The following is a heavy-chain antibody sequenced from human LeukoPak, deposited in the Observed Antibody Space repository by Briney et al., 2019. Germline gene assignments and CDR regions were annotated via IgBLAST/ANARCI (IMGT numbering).Heavy chain of an antibody. CDR3: ARGLGPIYYYYYYMDV. CDR1: GGSFSGYY. Sequence: PSETLSLTCAAYGGSFSGYYWSWIRQPPGKGLEWIGEINHSGSTNYNPSLKSRVTISVDTSKNQFSLKLSSVTAADTAVYYCARGLGPIYYYYYYMDVWGKGTTVTVSS. V-gene: IGHV4-34*01. CDR2: INHSGST. J-gene: IGHJ6*03.